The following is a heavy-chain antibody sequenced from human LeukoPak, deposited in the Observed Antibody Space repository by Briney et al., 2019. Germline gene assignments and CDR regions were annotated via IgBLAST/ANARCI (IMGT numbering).Heavy chain of an antibody. CDR1: GFTFSSYG. CDR3: ARGPYDSSGSYFDY. J-gene: IGHJ4*02. D-gene: IGHD3-22*01. CDR2: ISYDGSNK. V-gene: IGHV3-30*03. Sequence: PGRSLRLSCAASGFTFSSYGMHWVRQAPGKGLEWVAIISYDGSNKYYADSVKGRFTISRGNSKNTLYLQMNSLRAEDTAVYYCARGPYDSSGSYFDYWGQGALVTVSS.